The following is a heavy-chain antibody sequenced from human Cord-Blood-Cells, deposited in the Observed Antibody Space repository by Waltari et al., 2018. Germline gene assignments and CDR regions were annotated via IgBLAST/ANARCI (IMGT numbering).Heavy chain of an antibody. CDR3: ARDGVPAARGWCDP. D-gene: IGHD2-2*01. CDR2: SYSGGST. J-gene: IGHJ5*02. Sequence: EVQLVESGGGLIQPGGSLRRSCAASGFTVSSNYMSWVRQDPGKGLEWVSVSYSGGSTYYADSVKGRLTISGNNSKNTLYLQMNSLGAEDTAVYYCARDGVPAARGWCDPWGQGTLVTVSS. V-gene: IGHV3-53*01. CDR1: GFTVSSNY.